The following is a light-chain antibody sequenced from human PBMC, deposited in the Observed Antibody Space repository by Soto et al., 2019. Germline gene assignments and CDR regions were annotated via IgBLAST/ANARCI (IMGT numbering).Light chain of an antibody. J-gene: IGKJ4*01. Sequence: IVLTQSPGTLSLSPWERATLSCRASQSVSSNLAWYQQKPGQAPRLLIYDASNRATGIPARFSGSGSGTDFTLTISSLEPEDFAVYYCQQRSNWPPVITFGGGTKVDIK. V-gene: IGKV3-11*01. CDR3: QQRSNWPPVIT. CDR1: QSVSSN. CDR2: DAS.